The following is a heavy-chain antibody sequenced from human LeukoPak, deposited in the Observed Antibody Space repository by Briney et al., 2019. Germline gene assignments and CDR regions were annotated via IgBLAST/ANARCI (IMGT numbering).Heavy chain of an antibody. CDR2: LSGSGGDA. J-gene: IGHJ4*02. D-gene: IGHD6-19*01. CDR3: AKSRSHSSAWYGSDFDY. V-gene: IGHV3-23*01. CDR1: GFTFSNYA. Sequence: GGSLRLSCAASGFTFSNYAMSWVRQAPGKGLEWVAGLSGSGGDAYYADSVKGRFTISRDNSNNTLYLQMNSLRAEDTALYYCAKSRSHSSAWYGSDFDYWGQGTLGTVSS.